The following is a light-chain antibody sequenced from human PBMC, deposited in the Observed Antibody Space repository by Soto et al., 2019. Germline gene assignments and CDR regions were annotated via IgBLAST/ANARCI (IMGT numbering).Light chain of an antibody. V-gene: IGKV1-9*01. CDR1: ESIDSW. CDR2: SAT. CDR3: QQLNSYPYT. Sequence: DIQMTQSPSTLSASVGDRVTITCRASESIDSWLAWYQQKPGKAPKLLIYSATTLQTGVSSRFSGSRSGPEFTLTISSLQPEDFATYYCQQLNSYPYTFAQGTKLEIK. J-gene: IGKJ2*01.